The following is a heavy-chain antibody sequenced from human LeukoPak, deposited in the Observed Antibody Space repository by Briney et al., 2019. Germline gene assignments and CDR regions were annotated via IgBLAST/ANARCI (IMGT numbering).Heavy chain of an antibody. CDR1: GFTFSSYW. D-gene: IGHD6-25*01. J-gene: IGHJ4*02. V-gene: IGHV3-48*04. Sequence: GGSLRLSCAASGFTFSSYWMNWVRQAPGKGLEWVSYISSSGSTIYYADSVKGRFTISRDNAKNSLYLQMNSLRAEDTAVYYCARDIISIAANFDYWGQETLVTVSS. CDR2: ISSSGSTI. CDR3: ARDIISIAANFDY.